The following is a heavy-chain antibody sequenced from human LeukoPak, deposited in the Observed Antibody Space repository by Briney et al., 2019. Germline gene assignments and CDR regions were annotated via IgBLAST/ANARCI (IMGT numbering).Heavy chain of an antibody. V-gene: IGHV3-23*01. J-gene: IGHJ5*02. CDR3: AKVPVRYSNYGGGERNWFDP. Sequence: PGGSLRLSCAASGFTFSSYAMSWVRQAPGKGLEWVSAISGSGGSTYYADSVKGRFTISRDNSKNTLYLQMNSLRAEDTAVYYCAKVPVRYSNYGGGERNWFDPWGQGTLVTVSS. D-gene: IGHD4-4*01. CDR1: GFTFSSYA. CDR2: ISGSGGST.